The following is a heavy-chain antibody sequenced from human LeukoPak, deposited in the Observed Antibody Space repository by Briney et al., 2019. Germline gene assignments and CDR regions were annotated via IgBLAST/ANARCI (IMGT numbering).Heavy chain of an antibody. CDR1: GYTVPSYG. CDR3: ARGPPNWGYDY. Sequence: ASVKVSCKASGYTVPSYGFNWARQGTGQRPEWVGWMCPKSGDTGYAPKFQDRVTMSRNTSISTAYMELSSLRSDDTAVYYCARGPPNWGYDYWGPGTLGTVTS. D-gene: IGHD7-27*01. J-gene: IGHJ4*02. CDR2: MCPKSGDT. V-gene: IGHV1-8*01.